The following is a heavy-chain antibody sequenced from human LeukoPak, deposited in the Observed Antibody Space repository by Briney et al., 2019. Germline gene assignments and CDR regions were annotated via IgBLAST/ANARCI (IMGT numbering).Heavy chain of an antibody. CDR2: ISSGGSTI. Sequence: GGSLRLSCAASGFTFSSYEMNWVRQAPGKGLEWVSYISSGGSTIYYADSVKGRFTISRDNAKNSLYLQMNSLRAEDTAVYNCAREYCSSTSCYPMDYWGQGTLVTVSS. CDR3: AREYCSSTSCYPMDY. D-gene: IGHD2-2*01. V-gene: IGHV3-48*03. CDR1: GFTFSSYE. J-gene: IGHJ4*02.